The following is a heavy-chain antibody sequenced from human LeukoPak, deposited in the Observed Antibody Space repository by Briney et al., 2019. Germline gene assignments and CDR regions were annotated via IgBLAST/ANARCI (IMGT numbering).Heavy chain of an antibody. CDR1: GFTFDDYA. Sequence: PGGSLRLSCAASGFTFDDYAMHWVRQAPGKGLEWVSGISWNSGSIGYADSVKGRFTVSRDNAKNTLFVEMSSLRAEDTAVYYCTRDWRSALDYWGQGSLVTVSS. D-gene: IGHD6-6*01. V-gene: IGHV3-9*01. J-gene: IGHJ4*02. CDR2: ISWNSGSI. CDR3: TRDWRSALDY.